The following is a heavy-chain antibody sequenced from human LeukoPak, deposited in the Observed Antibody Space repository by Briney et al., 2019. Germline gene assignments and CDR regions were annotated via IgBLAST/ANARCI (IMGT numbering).Heavy chain of an antibody. D-gene: IGHD5-24*01. CDR1: GGSVSSYY. J-gene: IGHJ5*02. CDR2: IYVGGTT. V-gene: IGHV4-4*07. Sequence: TSETLSFTCTISGGSVSSYYWSWVRQPAGKGLEWIGRIYVGGTTKYNPSLKSRATMSVDTSKRQFSLKLSSVPAADTAIYYCATADGYTSAWGQGTLVTVSS. CDR3: ATADGYTSA.